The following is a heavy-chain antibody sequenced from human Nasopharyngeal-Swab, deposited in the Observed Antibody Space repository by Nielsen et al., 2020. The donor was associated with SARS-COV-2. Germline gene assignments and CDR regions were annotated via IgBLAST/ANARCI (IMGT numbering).Heavy chain of an antibody. CDR3: ARGSPQTYYYYGMDV. D-gene: IGHD6-6*01. V-gene: IGHV4-59*01. J-gene: IGHJ6*02. CDR1: GGSISSYY. Sequence: SETLSLTCTVSGGSISSYYWSWIPQPPGKGLEWIGYIYYSGSTNYNPSLKSRVTISVDTSKNQFSLKLSSVTAADTAVYYCARGSPQTYYYYGMDVWGQGTTVTVSS. CDR2: IYYSGST.